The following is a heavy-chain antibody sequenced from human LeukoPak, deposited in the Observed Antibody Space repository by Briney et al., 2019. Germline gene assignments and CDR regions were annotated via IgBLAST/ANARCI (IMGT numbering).Heavy chain of an antibody. Sequence: SQTLSLTCALSGDSVSSNSASWNWIRQSPSRGLEWLGRTYYRSKWYNDFAISVKSRITINPDTSKNQFSLQLNSVTPEDTALYYCVRDLSGRFDYWGQGSLVTVSS. CDR2: TYYRSKWYN. CDR3: VRDLSGRFDY. J-gene: IGHJ4*02. V-gene: IGHV6-1*01. D-gene: IGHD2-15*01. CDR1: GDSVSSNSAS.